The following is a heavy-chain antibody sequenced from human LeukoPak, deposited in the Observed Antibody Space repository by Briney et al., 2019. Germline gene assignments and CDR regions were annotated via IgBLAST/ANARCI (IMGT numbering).Heavy chain of an antibody. CDR1: GASISSYNW. D-gene: IGHD3-22*01. CDR3: ARTAVMYYYDSSGYWFDY. V-gene: IGHV4-4*02. J-gene: IGHJ4*02. CDR2: ISHSGST. Sequence: PSETLSLTCAVSGASISSYNWWSWVRQPPGKGLEWIGEISHSGSTNYNPSLKSRVTISLDKSENQFSLNLESVTAADTAVYYCARTAVMYYYDSSGYWFDYWGQGTLVTVSS.